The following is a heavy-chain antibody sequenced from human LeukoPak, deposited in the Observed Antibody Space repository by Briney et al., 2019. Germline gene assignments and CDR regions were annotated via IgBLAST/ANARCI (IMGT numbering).Heavy chain of an antibody. CDR2: VDHTGST. V-gene: IGHV4-59*12. CDR1: DDSITMYY. Sequence: SETLSLTCSVSDDSITMYYWTWIRQPPGKGLEWIGYVDHTGSTNFNPSLNGRVSISRDTTKNLFSLRLSSVTAADTAVYYCARRRSGSYSNWGQGTLVTVSS. CDR3: ARRRSGSYSN. J-gene: IGHJ4*02. D-gene: IGHD3-10*01.